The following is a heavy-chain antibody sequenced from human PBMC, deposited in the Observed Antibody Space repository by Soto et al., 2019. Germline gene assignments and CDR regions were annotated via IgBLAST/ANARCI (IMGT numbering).Heavy chain of an antibody. J-gene: IGHJ4*02. CDR3: ASRRCGSGSYDLDY. CDR2: MNPNSGNT. V-gene: IGHV1-8*01. CDR1: GCTFTSYD. Sequence: ASVKVSCKASGCTFTSYDINWVRQATGQGLEWMGWMNPNSGNTAYAQKFQGRVTMTRNTSISTAYMELSSLRSEDTAVYYCASRRCGSGSYDLDYWGQGTLVTVSS. D-gene: IGHD3-10*01.